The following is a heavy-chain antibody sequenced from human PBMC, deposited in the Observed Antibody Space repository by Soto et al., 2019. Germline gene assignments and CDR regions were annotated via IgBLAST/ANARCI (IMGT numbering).Heavy chain of an antibody. CDR3: AKGPFTMTGSYFGY. V-gene: IGHV1-69*01. D-gene: IGHD1-26*01. Sequence: QVQVVQSGAEVKKPGSSVKVSCKVSGGTFDLYALSWVRQAPGQGLEWMGGIMPTFSRSKYAQKFQVSVTITADGSTSATYMELSSLIAEVTAVYYGAKGPFTMTGSYFGYWGQGTLVTVSS. CDR2: IMPTFSRS. CDR1: GGTFDLYA. J-gene: IGHJ4*02.